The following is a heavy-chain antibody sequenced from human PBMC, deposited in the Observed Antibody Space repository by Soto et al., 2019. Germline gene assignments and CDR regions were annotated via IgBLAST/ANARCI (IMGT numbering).Heavy chain of an antibody. V-gene: IGHV4-39*01. J-gene: IGHJ5*01. D-gene: IGHD3-22*01. CDR3: GRVIEGATRHTDFDS. CDR1: GVSIHNSHSF. Sequence: QLQLQESGPGLVKPSETLSLTCAVSGVSIHNSHSFWGWIRHLPGKGLEFIGSVYYSGGAYYNPSRKTRVTISVDTSKNQFSLRVNSVTAADTAIYYCGRVIEGATRHTDFDSWGQGTLVTVSS. CDR2: VYYSGGA.